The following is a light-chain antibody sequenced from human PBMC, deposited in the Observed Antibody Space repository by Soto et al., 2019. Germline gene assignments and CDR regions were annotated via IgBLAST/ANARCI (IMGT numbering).Light chain of an antibody. CDR3: SSYQSSRTYV. J-gene: IGLJ1*01. V-gene: IGLV2-14*01. CDR1: SGDVGAYNY. CDR2: DVT. Sequence: QSALTQPASVSGSPGQSITVSCTGTSGDVGAYNYVSWYQQHPGKAPKLIIYDVTDRPSGISNRFSGAKSGNTASLTISGLQAEDEAYYYCSSYQSSRTYVFGTGTKLTVL.